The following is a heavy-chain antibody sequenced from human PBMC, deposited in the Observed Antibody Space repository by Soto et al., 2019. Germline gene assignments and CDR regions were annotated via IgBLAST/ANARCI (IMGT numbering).Heavy chain of an antibody. CDR2: IYYSGST. Sequence: PWETLSLTCTDSCGPISSGGYYCSWIPQHPGKGLEWIGYIYYSGSTYYNPSLKSRVTISVDTSKNQFSLKLSSVTAADTAVYYSASRVWFGGLMFDYWGQGTLVTVSS. CDR1: CGPISSGGYY. CDR3: ASRVWFGGLMFDY. J-gene: IGHJ4*02. V-gene: IGHV4-31*03. D-gene: IGHD3-10*01.